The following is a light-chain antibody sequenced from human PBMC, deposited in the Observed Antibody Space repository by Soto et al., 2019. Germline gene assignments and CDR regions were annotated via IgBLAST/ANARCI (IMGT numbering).Light chain of an antibody. J-gene: IGKJ1*01. V-gene: IGKV2-28*01. CDR1: QSLLHRNGYTY. Sequence: DLVMTQSPLSLPVTPGEPASISCRSSQSLLHRNGYTYLDWYLQKPGQSPQLLIYLVSNRASGVPDRFSGSGSGTDFTLKISRVEAEDVGVYYCMQALQTPWTFGQGTKVEIK. CDR3: MQALQTPWT. CDR2: LVS.